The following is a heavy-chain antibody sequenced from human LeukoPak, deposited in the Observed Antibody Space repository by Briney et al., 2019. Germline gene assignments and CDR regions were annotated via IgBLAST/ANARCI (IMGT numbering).Heavy chain of an antibody. CDR1: GFIFNNYA. CDR2: LSGSGDST. V-gene: IGHV3-23*01. CDR3: AKARSTVTTAGLNY. D-gene: IGHD4-17*01. Sequence: PGGSLRLSCAASGFIFNNYAMNWVRQAPGKGLEWVSSLSGSGDSTFYADSVKGRFTISRDNSKNTLYLQMNNLRAEDTALYYCAKARSTVTTAGLNYWGQGTLVTVSS. J-gene: IGHJ4*02.